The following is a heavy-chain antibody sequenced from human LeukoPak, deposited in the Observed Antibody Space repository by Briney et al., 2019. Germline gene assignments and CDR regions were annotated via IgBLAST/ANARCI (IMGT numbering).Heavy chain of an antibody. J-gene: IGHJ4*02. V-gene: IGHV5-51*07. Sequence: GESLKISCKGSGYSFTTYWIGWVHQMPGKGLEWMGIIYPGDSDTRYSPSFQGQVTISADKSISTAYLQWSSLKASDTAMYYCARGRGYCSSGSCFLFDYWGQGTLVTVSS. CDR2: IYPGDSDT. CDR1: GYSFTTYW. CDR3: ARGRGYCSSGSCFLFDY. D-gene: IGHD2-15*01.